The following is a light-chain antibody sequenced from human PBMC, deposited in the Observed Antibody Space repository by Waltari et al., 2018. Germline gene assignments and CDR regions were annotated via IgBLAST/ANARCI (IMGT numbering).Light chain of an antibody. CDR2: GSS. J-gene: IGLJ1*01. V-gene: IGLV1-40*01. CDR3: QSYDSSLSGGV. Sequence: QRVTISCTGRNSNIGAGYDVQWYQQLPGTPPKLLISGSSNRHSGVPDRFSGSKSGTSASLAITGLQAEDEADYYCQSYDSSLSGGVFGTGTKVTVL. CDR1: NSNIGAGYD.